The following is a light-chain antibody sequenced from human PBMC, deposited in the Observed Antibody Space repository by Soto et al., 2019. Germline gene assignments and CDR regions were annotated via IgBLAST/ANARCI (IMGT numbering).Light chain of an antibody. CDR2: GAS. V-gene: IGKV3D-15*01. Sequence: EIVLTQSPGTLSLSPGERATLSCRASQTVGSSFLAWFQHKPGQAPRLLIYGASTGATGIPDRFSGSGSGTEFTLTISSLQSEDFAVYYCQQYNNWPYWTFGQGTKVDI. CDR3: QQYNNWPYWT. CDR1: QTVGSS. J-gene: IGKJ1*01.